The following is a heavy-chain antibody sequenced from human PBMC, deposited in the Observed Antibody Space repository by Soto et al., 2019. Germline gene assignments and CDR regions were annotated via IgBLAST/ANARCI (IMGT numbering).Heavy chain of an antibody. CDR2: ISYDGSNK. CDR1: GFTFSSYG. D-gene: IGHD3-10*01. Sequence: QVQLVESGGGVVQPGRSLRLSCAASGFTFSSYGMHWVRQAPGKGLEWVAVISYDGSNKYYADSVKGRFTISRDNSKNTLYLQMNSMRAEDTAVYSCAKPLGDGLHFWGQGTTVTVSS. J-gene: IGHJ6*02. CDR3: AKPLGDGLHF. V-gene: IGHV3-30*18.